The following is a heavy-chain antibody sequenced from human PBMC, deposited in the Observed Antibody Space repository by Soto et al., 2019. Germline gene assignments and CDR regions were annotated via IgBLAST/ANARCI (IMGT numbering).Heavy chain of an antibody. J-gene: IGHJ3*02. D-gene: IGHD6-19*01. CDR1: GDSVSNNSTA. CDR2: TYYRSKWYN. V-gene: IGHV6-1*01. Sequence: SQTLSLTCAISGDSVSNNSTAWNWIRQSPSRGLEWLGRTYYRSKWYNDFALSVRSRITINPDTSKNQFSLQLNSVTPEDTALYYCARDVGVAVDGLFPINDAFDIWGQGTMVTVSS. CDR3: ARDVGVAVDGLFPINDAFDI.